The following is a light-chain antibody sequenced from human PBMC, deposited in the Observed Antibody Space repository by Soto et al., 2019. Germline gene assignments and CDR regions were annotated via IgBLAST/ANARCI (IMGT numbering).Light chain of an antibody. CDR3: QTWGTVIEDVI. CDR2: LNSDGSH. V-gene: IGLV4-69*01. J-gene: IGLJ2*01. Sequence: QTVVTQSPSASASLGASVKLTCTLSSGHSSYAIAWHQQQPEKGPRYLMKLNSDGSHVKGDGIPDRFSASSSGAERYLTISSLQSEDEADYYCQTWGTVIEDVIFGGGTKLTVL. CDR1: SGHSSYA.